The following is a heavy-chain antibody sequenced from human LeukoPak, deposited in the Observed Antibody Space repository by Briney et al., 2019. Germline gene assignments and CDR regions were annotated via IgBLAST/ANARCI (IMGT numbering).Heavy chain of an antibody. CDR2: TYHSGST. CDR3: ARDFLH. CDR1: GGSISSGGYS. D-gene: IGHD2/OR15-2a*01. V-gene: IGHV4-30-2*01. J-gene: IGHJ4*02. Sequence: SETLSLTCAVSGGSISSGGYSWSWIRQPPGKGLEWIGYTYHSGSTYYNPSLKSRVTISVDRSKNQFSLKLSFVTAADTAVYYCARDFLHWGQGTLVTVSS.